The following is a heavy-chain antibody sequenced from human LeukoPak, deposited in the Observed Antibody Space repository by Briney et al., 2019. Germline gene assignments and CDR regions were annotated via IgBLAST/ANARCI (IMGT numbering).Heavy chain of an antibody. CDR2: ISSSSSYI. J-gene: IGHJ6*02. CDR3: AREGEYCSSTSCYYYYGMDV. Sequence: GGSLRLSCAASGFTFSSYSMNWVRQAPGKGLEWVSSISSSSSYIYYADSVKGRFTISRDNAKNSLYLQMNSLRAEDTAAYYCAREGEYCSSTSCYYYYGMDVWGQGTTVTVSS. CDR1: GFTFSSYS. D-gene: IGHD2-2*01. V-gene: IGHV3-21*01.